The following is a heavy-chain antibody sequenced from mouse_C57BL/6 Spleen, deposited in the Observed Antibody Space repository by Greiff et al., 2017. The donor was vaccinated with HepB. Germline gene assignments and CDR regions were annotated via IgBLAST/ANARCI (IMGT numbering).Heavy chain of an antibody. CDR2: ISSGSSTI. D-gene: IGHD1-3*01. CDR3: ARRIKGHWYFDV. J-gene: IGHJ1*03. CDR1: GFTFSDYG. V-gene: IGHV5-17*01. Sequence: EVKLVESGGGLVKPGGSLKLSCAASGFTFSDYGMHWVRQAPEKGLEWVAYISSGSSTIYYADTVKGRFTISRDNAKNTLFLQMTSLRSEDTAMYYCARRIKGHWYFDVWGTGTTVTVSS.